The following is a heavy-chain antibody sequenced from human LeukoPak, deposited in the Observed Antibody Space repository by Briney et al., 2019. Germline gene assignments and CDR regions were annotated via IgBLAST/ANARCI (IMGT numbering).Heavy chain of an antibody. J-gene: IGHJ5*02. CDR3: AKGSLLWFGELLTNRNWFDP. CDR1: GFTFSSYA. CDR2: ISGSGGST. D-gene: IGHD3-10*01. Sequence: GGSLRLSCAASGFTFSSYATSWVRQAPGKGLEWVSAISGSGGSTYYADSVKGRFTISRDNSKNTLYLQMNSLRAEDTAVYYCAKGSLLWFGELLTNRNWFDPWGQGTLVTVSS. V-gene: IGHV3-23*01.